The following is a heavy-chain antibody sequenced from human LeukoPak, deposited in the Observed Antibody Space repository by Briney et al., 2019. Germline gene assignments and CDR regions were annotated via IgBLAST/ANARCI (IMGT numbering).Heavy chain of an antibody. V-gene: IGHV1-69*01. CDR1: GYSFTTYW. Sequence: KISCKGSGYSFTTYWIGWVRQMPGQGLEWMGGIIPIFGTANYAQKFQGRVTITADESTSTAYMELSSLRSEDTAVYYCARETGPEIAAAGTAFDYWGQGTLVTVSS. D-gene: IGHD6-13*01. CDR2: IIPIFGTA. J-gene: IGHJ4*02. CDR3: ARETGPEIAAAGTAFDY.